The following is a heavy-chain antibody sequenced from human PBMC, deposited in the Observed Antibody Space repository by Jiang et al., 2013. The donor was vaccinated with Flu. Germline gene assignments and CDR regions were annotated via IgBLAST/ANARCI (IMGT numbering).Heavy chain of an antibody. D-gene: IGHD3-3*01. V-gene: IGHV3-21*01. CDR2: ISSSSSYI. CDR1: GFTFSSYS. Sequence: QLVESGGGLVKPGGSLRLSCAASGFTFSSYSMNWVRQAPGKGLEWVSSISSSSSYIYYADSVKGRFTISRDNAKNSLYLQMNSLRAEDTAVYYCARETSSGITIFGVDPAYYYMDVWGKGTTVTVSS. CDR3: ARETSSGITIFGVDPAYYYMDV. J-gene: IGHJ6*03.